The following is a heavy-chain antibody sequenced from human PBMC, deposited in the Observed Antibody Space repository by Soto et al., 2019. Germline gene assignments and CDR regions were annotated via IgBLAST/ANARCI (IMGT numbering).Heavy chain of an antibody. Sequence: SGPTLVNPTQTLTLTCTFSGFSLSTSEMCVSWIRQPPGKALEWLARIDWDDDKYYSTSLKTRLTISKDTSKNQVVLTMTNMDPVDTATYYCARYIAAAGSFDYWGQGALVTVSS. CDR2: IDWDDDK. CDR3: ARYIAAAGSFDY. J-gene: IGHJ4*02. CDR1: GFSLSTSEMC. D-gene: IGHD6-13*01. V-gene: IGHV2-70*11.